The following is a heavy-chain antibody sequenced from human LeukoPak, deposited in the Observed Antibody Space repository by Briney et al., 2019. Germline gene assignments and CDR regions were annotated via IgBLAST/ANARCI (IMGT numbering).Heavy chain of an antibody. D-gene: IGHD3-16*02. CDR3: ARHDSFIPY. CDR1: GFTSNDYA. CDR2: ISDTGRRT. V-gene: IGHV3-23*01. J-gene: IGHJ4*02. Sequence: PGGSLRLSCAASGFTSNDYAMSWVRQAAGKGLEWVSGISDTGRRTFYADSVKGRFTISRDDSKKTVYLQMNTLRAEDTAIYFCARHDSFIPYWGQGTLVTVSS.